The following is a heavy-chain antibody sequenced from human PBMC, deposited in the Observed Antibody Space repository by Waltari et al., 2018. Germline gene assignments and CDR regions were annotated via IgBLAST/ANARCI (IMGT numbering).Heavy chain of an antibody. J-gene: IGHJ2*01. Sequence: EVQLVESGGGLVKPGGSLRLSCAASGFTFSSYSMNWVRQAPGKGLEWVSSISSSSSYRYYADSVKGRFTISRDNAKNSLYLQMNSLRAEDTAVYYCARDPGGLTLQLDLWGRGTLVTVSS. D-gene: IGHD1-1*01. CDR2: ISSSSSYR. CDR1: GFTFSSYS. V-gene: IGHV3-21*01. CDR3: ARDPGGLTLQLDL.